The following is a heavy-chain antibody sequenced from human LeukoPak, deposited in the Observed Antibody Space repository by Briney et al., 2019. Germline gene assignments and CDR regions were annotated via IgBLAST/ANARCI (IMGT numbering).Heavy chain of an antibody. CDR3: ARDGSGNYYYSDY. Sequence: ASVKVSCKASEYTFTGYYIHWVRQAPGQGLEWMGRINPNSGGTNYAQKFQGRVTMTRDTSISTAYMELSRLRSDDTAVYYCARDGSGNYYYSDYWGQGTLVTVSS. CDR2: INPNSGGT. J-gene: IGHJ4*02. V-gene: IGHV1-2*06. CDR1: EYTFTGYY. D-gene: IGHD3-10*01.